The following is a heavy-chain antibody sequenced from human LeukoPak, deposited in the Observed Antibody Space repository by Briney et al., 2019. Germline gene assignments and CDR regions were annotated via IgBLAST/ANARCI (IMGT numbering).Heavy chain of an antibody. CDR3: AKDEADYGSGSLIY. CDR1: GFTFSSYG. V-gene: IGHV3-30*02. J-gene: IGHJ4*02. CDR2: IRYDGSNK. D-gene: IGHD3-10*01. Sequence: GSLRLSCAASGFTFSSYGMHWVRQAPGKGLEWVAFIRYDGSNKYYADSVKGRFTISRDNSKNTLYLQMNSLRAEDTAVYYCAKDEADYGSGSLIYWGQGTLVTVSS.